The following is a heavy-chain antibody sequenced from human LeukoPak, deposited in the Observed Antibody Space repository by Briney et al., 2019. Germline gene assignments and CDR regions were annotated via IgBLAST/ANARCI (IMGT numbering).Heavy chain of an antibody. CDR2: IYYSGST. V-gene: IGHV4-59*01. CDR1: GGSISSYY. CDR3: ARSPVATTLESDY. D-gene: IGHD5-12*01. Sequence: PSETLSLTCTVSGGSISSYYRSWIRQPPGKGLEWIGYIYYSGSTNYNPSLKSRVTISVDTSKNQFSLKLSSVTAADTAVYYCARSPVATTLESDYWGQGTLVTVSS. J-gene: IGHJ4*02.